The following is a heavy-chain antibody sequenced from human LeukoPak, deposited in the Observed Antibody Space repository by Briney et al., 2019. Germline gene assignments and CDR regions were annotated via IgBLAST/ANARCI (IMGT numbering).Heavy chain of an antibody. V-gene: IGHV6-1*01. CDR1: GDSVSTNSGA. Sequence: SQTLSLTCAISGDSVSTNSGAWNWIRQSPSRGPEWLGRTYYRSKWYNDYAVSVKSRITINPDTSKNQFSLKLSSVTAADTAVYYCARSTYYSGWYSSGWKGDFDYWGQGTLVTVSS. CDR3: ARSTYYSGWYSSGWKGDFDY. D-gene: IGHD6-19*01. J-gene: IGHJ4*02. CDR2: TYYRSKWYN.